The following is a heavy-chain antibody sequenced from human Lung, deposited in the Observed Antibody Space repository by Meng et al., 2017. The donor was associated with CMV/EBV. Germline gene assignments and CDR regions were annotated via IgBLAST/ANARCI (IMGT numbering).Heavy chain of an antibody. CDR3: TREGFDY. CDR1: GYTFNDYW. V-gene: IGHV1-2*06. CDR2: IKPSTGDT. Sequence: QVQLAQSGAEVKEPGASVKLSCKTSGYTFNDYWIHWVRQAPGQGLEWMGRIKPSTGDTSYAQKFRGRLTVTRDTPISTVYMEVNSLTSDDTAVYYCTREGFDYWGQGALVTVSS. J-gene: IGHJ4*02.